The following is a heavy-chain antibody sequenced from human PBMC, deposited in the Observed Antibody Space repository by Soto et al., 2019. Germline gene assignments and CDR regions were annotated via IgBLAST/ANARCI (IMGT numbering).Heavy chain of an antibody. D-gene: IGHD3-10*01. CDR2: IYDSGST. V-gene: IGHV4-59*01. Sequence: QVQLQESGPGLVKPSETLSLTCTVSGGSISSYYWSWIRQPPGKGLEWIGYIYDSGSTNYNPSLKSRVPISVDPTKNQFPLKLSAVTAADTAVYYGARGTNVLLWFGELFSAFDIWGQGTMVTVSS. CDR1: GGSISSYY. CDR3: ARGTNVLLWFGELFSAFDI. J-gene: IGHJ3*02.